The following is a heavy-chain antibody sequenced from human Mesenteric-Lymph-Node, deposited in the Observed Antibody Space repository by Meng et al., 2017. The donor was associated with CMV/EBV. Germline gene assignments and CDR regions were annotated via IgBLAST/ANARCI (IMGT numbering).Heavy chain of an antibody. J-gene: IGHJ4*02. V-gene: IGHV1-18*01. D-gene: IGHD6-19*01. CDR2: ISAFNGIP. Sequence: SVKVSCKASGYTFTKYAVSWVRLAPGQGLEWMGWISAFNGIPNYAPKFQGRVTMTADKSTTTSYMELRSLTSDDTAVYYCARVGPPYDPGITVPGNPFFDHWGQGALVTVSS. CDR3: ARVGPPYDPGITVPGNPFFDH. CDR1: GYTFTKYA.